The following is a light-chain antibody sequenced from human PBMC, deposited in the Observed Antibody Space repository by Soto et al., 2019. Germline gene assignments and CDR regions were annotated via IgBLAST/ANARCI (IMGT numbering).Light chain of an antibody. J-gene: IGKJ1*01. CDR3: QQRSNWPPWT. CDR2: DAS. Sequence: DILLTQSPATLSLSPGERATLSCRASQSVSSYLAWYQQKPDQAPRLLIYDASNRATGIPARFSGSGSGTDFTLTISSLEPEDFAVYYCQQRSNWPPWTFGQGTKVDIK. CDR1: QSVSSY. V-gene: IGKV3-11*01.